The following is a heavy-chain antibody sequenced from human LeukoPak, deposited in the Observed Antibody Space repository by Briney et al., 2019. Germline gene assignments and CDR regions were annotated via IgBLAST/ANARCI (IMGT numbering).Heavy chain of an antibody. D-gene: IGHD2-15*01. CDR3: ARGINSAFDI. CDR1: LDRFSINGVA. J-gene: IGHJ3*02. CDR2: TFYTSKLYI. Sequence: SQTLSLTHVLSLDRFSINGVAWNWFRQSTSRGLEWLGRTFYTSKLYIDYAVSVKSRITINPYTSKNQFSLHLNSVTPDDTAVYYCARGINSAFDIWDQGTLVTVSS. V-gene: IGHV6-1*01.